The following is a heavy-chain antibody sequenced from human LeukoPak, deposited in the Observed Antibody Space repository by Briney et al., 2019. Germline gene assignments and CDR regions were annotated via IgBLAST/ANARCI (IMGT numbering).Heavy chain of an antibody. CDR1: GYSFTSYW. J-gene: IGHJ5*02. CDR3: ARLFGRLNGMTTTRGYNWFNP. D-gene: IGHD5-24*01. V-gene: IGHV5-51*01. CDR2: IYPGDSDT. Sequence: GESLKISCKGSGYSFTSYWIGWARQMPGKGLEWMGIIYPGDSDTRYSPSFQGQVTISADKSISTAYLQWSSLKASDTAMYYCARLFGRLNGMTTTRGYNWFNPWGQGTLVTVSS.